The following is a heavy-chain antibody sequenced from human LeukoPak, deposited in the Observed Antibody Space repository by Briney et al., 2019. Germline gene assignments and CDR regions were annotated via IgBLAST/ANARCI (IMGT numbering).Heavy chain of an antibody. Sequence: SVKVSCKVSGYTLTELSMHWVRQAPGKGLEWMGGFDPEDGETIYAQKFQGRVTMTEDTSTDTAYMELSSLRSEDTAVYYCASSHIAAAGKAADYRGQGTLVTVSS. D-gene: IGHD6-13*01. J-gene: IGHJ4*02. CDR1: GYTLTELS. CDR3: ASSHIAAAGKAADY. CDR2: FDPEDGET. V-gene: IGHV1-24*01.